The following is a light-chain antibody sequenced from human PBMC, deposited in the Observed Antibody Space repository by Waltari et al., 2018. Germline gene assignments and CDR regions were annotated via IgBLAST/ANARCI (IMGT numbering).Light chain of an antibody. J-gene: IGLJ1*01. CDR1: SSDVGGYNY. Sequence: QSALTQPPSASGSPGQSGTMSCTGTSSDVGGYNYVSWYQQHPGTVPKLIIYEVSERPSGVPHRFSGSKSGNTASLTVSGLQAEDEADYYCSSYAGSNSHVFGTGTRVTVL. CDR3: SSYAGSNSHV. CDR2: EVS. V-gene: IGLV2-8*01.